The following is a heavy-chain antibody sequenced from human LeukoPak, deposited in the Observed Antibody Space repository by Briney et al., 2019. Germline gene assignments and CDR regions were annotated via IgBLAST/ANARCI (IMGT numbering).Heavy chain of an antibody. J-gene: IGHJ3*02. CDR3: TTSPKHGYGDLGAFDI. Sequence: GGSLRLSCAAAGFSFSNAWMSWVRQAPGKGLEWVGRIKSKADGGTTDYVAPVKGRFTISRDDSTNTLHLQMNSLKTEDTAVYYCTTSPKHGYGDLGAFDIWGQGTMVTVSA. V-gene: IGHV3-15*01. CDR1: GFSFSNAW. CDR2: IKSKADGGTT. D-gene: IGHD4-17*01.